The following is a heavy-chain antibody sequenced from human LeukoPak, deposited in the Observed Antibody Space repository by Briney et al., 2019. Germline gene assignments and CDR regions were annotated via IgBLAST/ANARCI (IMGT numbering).Heavy chain of an antibody. CDR1: GGSFSGYY. V-gene: IGHV4-34*01. CDR3: ARDNSYYDSSGYIDY. D-gene: IGHD3-22*01. Sequence: SETLSLTCAVYGGSFSGYYWSWIRQPPGKGLEWIGEINHSGSTNYNPSLKSRVTVSVDTSKNQFSLKLSSVTAADTAVYYCARDNSYYDSSGYIDYWGQGTLVTVSS. J-gene: IGHJ4*02. CDR2: INHSGST.